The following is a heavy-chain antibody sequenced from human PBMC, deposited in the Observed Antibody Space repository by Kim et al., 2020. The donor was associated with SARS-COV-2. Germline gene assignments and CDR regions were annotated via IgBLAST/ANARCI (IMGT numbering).Heavy chain of an antibody. CDR3: ARVRGGHVLLWFGVYFDY. Sequence: GGSLRLSCAASGFTFSDYYMSWIRQAPGKGLEWVSYISSSGSTIYYADSVKGRFTISRDNAKNSLYLQMNSLRAEDTAVYYCARVRGGHVLLWFGVYFDYWGQGTLVTVSS. CDR2: ISSSGSTI. CDR1: GFTFSDYY. V-gene: IGHV3-11*01. D-gene: IGHD3-10*01. J-gene: IGHJ4*02.